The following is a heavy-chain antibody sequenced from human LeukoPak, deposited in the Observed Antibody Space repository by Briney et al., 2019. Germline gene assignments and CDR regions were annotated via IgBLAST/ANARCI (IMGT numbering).Heavy chain of an antibody. D-gene: IGHD2-8*01. J-gene: IGHJ5*02. CDR2: IYTSGST. CDR1: GGSISSGSYY. Sequence: SQTLSLTCTVSGGSISSGSYYWSWIRQPAGKGLEWIGRIYTSGSTNYNPSLKSRVTISVDTSKNQFSLQLNSVTPEDTAVYYCARARQGRRLMGNWFDPWGQGTLVTVSS. CDR3: ARARQGRRLMGNWFDP. V-gene: IGHV4-61*02.